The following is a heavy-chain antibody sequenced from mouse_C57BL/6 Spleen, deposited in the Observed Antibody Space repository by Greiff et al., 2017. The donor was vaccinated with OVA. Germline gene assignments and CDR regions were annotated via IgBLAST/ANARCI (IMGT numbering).Heavy chain of an antibody. J-gene: IGHJ3*01. V-gene: IGHV1-55*01. CDR3: ARPYYYGSSYDEAWFAY. CDR1: GYTFTSYW. D-gene: IGHD1-1*01. Sequence: QVQLQQPGAELVKPGASVKMSCKASGYTFTSYWITWVKQRPGQGLEWIGDIYPGSGSTNYNEKFKSKATLTLDTSSSTAYMQLSSLTSEDSAVYYCARPYYYGSSYDEAWFAYWGQGTLVTVSA. CDR2: IYPGSGST.